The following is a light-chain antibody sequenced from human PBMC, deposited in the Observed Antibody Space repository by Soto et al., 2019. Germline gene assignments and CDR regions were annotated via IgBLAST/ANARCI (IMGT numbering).Light chain of an antibody. Sequence: VVLTQSPATLSLSPGERATLSFRTSLSVIVYLDWYQQKPGQPPRLLISGTSNRATGIPERLSGSGYGTELTITISSMQYEDFAEYHCQQYNNWPQTFGHGTQVDIK. CDR1: LSVIVY. V-gene: IGKV3D-15*01. J-gene: IGKJ1*01. CDR3: QQYNNWPQT. CDR2: GTS.